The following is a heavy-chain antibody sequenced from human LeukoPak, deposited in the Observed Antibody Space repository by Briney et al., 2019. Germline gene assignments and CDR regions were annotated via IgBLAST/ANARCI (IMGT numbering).Heavy chain of an antibody. Sequence: PGVSLRLSCAASGFTFSDYSLTWVRQTPGKGLEWVSTVTTDTGPTYYTDSVKGRFTVSRDSSKNTLYLQMNSLRAEDTAVYFCARRMTATSKCFDYWGQGTLVTVSS. CDR3: ARRMTATSKCFDY. D-gene: IGHD2/OR15-2a*01. CDR2: VTTDTGPT. CDR1: GFTFSDYS. V-gene: IGHV3-23*01. J-gene: IGHJ4*02.